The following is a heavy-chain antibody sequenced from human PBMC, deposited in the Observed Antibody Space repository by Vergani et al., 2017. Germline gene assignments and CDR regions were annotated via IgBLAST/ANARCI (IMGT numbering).Heavy chain of an antibody. Sequence: EVQLLESGGGLVQPGGSLRLSCAASGFTFSSYAMSWVRQAPGKGLEWVSAISGSGGSTYYADSVKGRFTISRDNSKNTLYLQMNSLRAEDTAVYYCAKANPGITGTTFTSGNFDYWGQGTLVTVSS. D-gene: IGHD1-20*01. CDR3: AKANPGITGTTFTSGNFDY. CDR1: GFTFSSYA. J-gene: IGHJ4*02. CDR2: ISGSGGST. V-gene: IGHV3-23*01.